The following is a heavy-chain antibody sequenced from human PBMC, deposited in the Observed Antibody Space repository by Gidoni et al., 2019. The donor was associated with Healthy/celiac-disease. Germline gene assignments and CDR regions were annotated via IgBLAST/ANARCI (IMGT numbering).Heavy chain of an antibody. Sequence: EVQLLESGGGLVQPGGSLRLSCAASGFTFSSYAMSWVRQAPGKGLEWVSAISGSGGSTYYADSVKGRFTISRDNSKNTLYLQMNSLRAEDTAVYYCAKRGYDILTGYYQPYYFDYWGQGTLVTVSS. J-gene: IGHJ4*02. D-gene: IGHD3-9*01. CDR3: AKRGYDILTGYYQPYYFDY. CDR2: ISGSGGST. V-gene: IGHV3-23*01. CDR1: GFTFSSYA.